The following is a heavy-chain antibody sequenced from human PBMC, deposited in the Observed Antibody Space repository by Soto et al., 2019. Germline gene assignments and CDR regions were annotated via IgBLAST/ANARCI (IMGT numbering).Heavy chain of an antibody. CDR2: IYYSGST. J-gene: IGHJ4*02. D-gene: IGHD3-10*01. V-gene: IGHV4-30-4*01. CDR1: GGSISSGDYY. Sequence: SETLSLTCSVSGGSISSGDYYWSWIRQPPGKGLEWIGYIYYSGSTYYNPSLKSRVTISVDTSKNQFSLKLSSVTAADTAMYNCARTYYYGSGSSDHWGQGTLVTVSS. CDR3: ARTYYYGSGSSDH.